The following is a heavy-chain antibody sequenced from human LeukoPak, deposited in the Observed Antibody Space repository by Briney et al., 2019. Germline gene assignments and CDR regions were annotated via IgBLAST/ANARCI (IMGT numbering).Heavy chain of an antibody. CDR2: ISWNSGSI. J-gene: IGHJ4*02. D-gene: IGHD3-22*01. CDR1: GFTFDDYA. Sequence: PGRSLRLSCAASGFTFDDYAMHWVRQAPGKGLEWVSGISWNSGSIGYADSVKGRFTISRDNAKNSLYLQMNSLRAEDTALYYCAKGYYYDSSGYYFPLYYWGQGTLVTVSS. V-gene: IGHV3-9*01. CDR3: AKGYYYDSSGYYFPLYY.